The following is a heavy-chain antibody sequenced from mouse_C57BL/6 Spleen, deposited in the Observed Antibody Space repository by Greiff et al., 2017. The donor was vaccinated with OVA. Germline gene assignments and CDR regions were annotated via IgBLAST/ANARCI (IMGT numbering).Heavy chain of an antibody. V-gene: IGHV1-59*01. CDR2: IDPSDSYT. J-gene: IGHJ2*01. CDR1: GYTFTSYW. Sequence: QVQLQQPGAELVRPGTSVKLSCKASGYTFTSYWMHWVKQRPGQGLEWIGVIDPSDSYTNYNQKFKGKATLTVDTSSSTAYMQLSSLTSEDSAVYYCARLTAQATLFDYWGQGTTLTVSS. CDR3: ARLTAQATLFDY. D-gene: IGHD3-2*02.